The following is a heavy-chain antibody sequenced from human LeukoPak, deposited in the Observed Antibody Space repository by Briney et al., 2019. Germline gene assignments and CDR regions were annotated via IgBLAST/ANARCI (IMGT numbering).Heavy chain of an antibody. CDR1: GGSISSYY. CDR3: ARGGPGFGELYWFDP. J-gene: IGHJ5*02. D-gene: IGHD3-10*01. Sequence: PSETLSLTCTVSGGSISSYYWSWIRQPAGKGLEWIGRIYTSGSTNYNPSLKSRVTMSVDTSKNQFSLKLSSVTAADTAVCYCARGGPGFGELYWFDPWGQGTLVSVSS. V-gene: IGHV4-4*07. CDR2: IYTSGST.